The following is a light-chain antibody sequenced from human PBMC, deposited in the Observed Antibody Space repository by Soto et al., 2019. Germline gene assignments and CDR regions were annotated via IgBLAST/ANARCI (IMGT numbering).Light chain of an antibody. CDR3: QQLNTYPRT. CDR2: AAS. V-gene: IGKV1-9*01. J-gene: IGKJ2*01. Sequence: IQLTQSTSSLSASVGDRVTITCRASQDISSYLAWYQQKPGKAPKLLIYAASTVQSGVPSRFSGSGSGTVFTLPISSLQPEDFATYYCQQLNTYPRTFGPGTKLEIK. CDR1: QDISSY.